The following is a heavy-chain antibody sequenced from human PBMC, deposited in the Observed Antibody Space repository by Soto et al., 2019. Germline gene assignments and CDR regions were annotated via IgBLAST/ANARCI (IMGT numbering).Heavy chain of an antibody. CDR2: MNPNSGNT. CDR1: GYTFTSYD. J-gene: IGHJ4*02. D-gene: IGHD4-17*01. V-gene: IGHV1-8*01. Sequence: GASVKVSCKASGYTFTSYDINWVRQATGQGLEWMGWMNPNSGNTGYAQKFQGRVTMTRNTSISTAYMELSSLRSEDTAVYYCATLRRGESPIDYPGQGPLRTLSS. CDR3: ATLRRGESPIDY.